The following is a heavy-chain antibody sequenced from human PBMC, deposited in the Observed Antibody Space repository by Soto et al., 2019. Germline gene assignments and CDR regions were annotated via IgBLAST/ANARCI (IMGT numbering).Heavy chain of an antibody. CDR2: VYYTGST. Sequence: LSLTCSVSGGSISGSYWSWIRQSPGKGLEWLGYVYYTGSTNYSPSLRSRVSISVDTSKNEFSLRLSSVTAADTAVYFCARSVAVPGAHIDYWGQGAQVTVSS. CDR1: GGSISGSY. J-gene: IGHJ4*02. D-gene: IGHD6-19*01. CDR3: ARSVAVPGAHIDY. V-gene: IGHV4-59*01.